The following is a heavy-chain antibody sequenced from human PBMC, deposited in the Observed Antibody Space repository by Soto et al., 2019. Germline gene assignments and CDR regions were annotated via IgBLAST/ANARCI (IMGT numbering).Heavy chain of an antibody. V-gene: IGHV3-30*18. J-gene: IGHJ4*02. CDR1: GFTFSTYG. D-gene: IGHD1-20*01. CDR2: ISYDGRNI. CDR3: AKVLISLGATGNFFYDF. Sequence: QVQLVESGGGVVQPGRSLRLSCAASGFTFSTYGMHWVRQAPGKGLEWVAVISYDGRNIYYADCVKGRLTISRDNFKNTLYLQMNSLRDEDTAVYYCAKVLISLGATGNFFYDFWGQGTLVTVSS.